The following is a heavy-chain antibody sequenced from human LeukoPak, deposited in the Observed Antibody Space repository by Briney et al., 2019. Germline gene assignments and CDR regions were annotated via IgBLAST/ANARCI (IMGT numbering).Heavy chain of an antibody. D-gene: IGHD5-18*01. Sequence: PGRSLRLSCAASGFIFSSYVMHWVRQAPGKGLEWVALISSDASNKYYADSVRGRFTISRDNAKNSLYLQMNSLRAEDTAVYYCARNLNTASDYWGQGTLVTVSS. V-gene: IGHV3-30*03. CDR2: ISSDASNK. J-gene: IGHJ4*02. CDR1: GFIFSSYV. CDR3: ARNLNTASDY.